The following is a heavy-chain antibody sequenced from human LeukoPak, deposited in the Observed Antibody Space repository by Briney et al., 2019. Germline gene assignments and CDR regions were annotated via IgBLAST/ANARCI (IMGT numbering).Heavy chain of an antibody. CDR1: GYTFTGYY. J-gene: IGHJ4*02. Sequence: ASVKVSCKASGYTFTGYYMHWVRQAPGQGLEWMGIINPSGGSTSYAQKFQGRVTMTRDTSTSTVYMELSSLRSEDTAVYYCARAGIATLSSSEALVGALDYWGQGTLVTVSS. V-gene: IGHV1-46*01. CDR3: ARAGIATLSSSEALVGALDY. D-gene: IGHD6-13*01. CDR2: INPSGGST.